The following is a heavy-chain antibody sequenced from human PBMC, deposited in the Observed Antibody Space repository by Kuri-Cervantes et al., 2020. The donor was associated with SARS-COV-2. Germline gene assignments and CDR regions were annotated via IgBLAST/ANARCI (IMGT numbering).Heavy chain of an antibody. D-gene: IGHD3-3*01. Sequence: ASVKVSCKASGYTFTSYGISWVRQAPGQGLEWMGWISAYSGNTNYAQKLQGRVTMTTDISTSTAYMELRSLRSDDTAVYYCARDRIPGVLEWPIWGQGTLVTVSS. J-gene: IGHJ4*02. V-gene: IGHV1-18*01. CDR3: ARDRIPGVLEWPI. CDR2: ISAYSGNT. CDR1: GYTFTSYG.